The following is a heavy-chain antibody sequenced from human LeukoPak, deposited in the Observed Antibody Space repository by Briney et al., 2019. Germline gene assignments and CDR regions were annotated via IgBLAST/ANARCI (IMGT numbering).Heavy chain of an antibody. CDR1: GFIFSSYD. J-gene: IGHJ4*02. CDR2: IGSGGDT. D-gene: IGHD6-19*01. CDR3: ARAVAGTDEIDS. V-gene: IGHV3-13*01. Sequence: GGSLRLSCAGSGFIFSSYDMLWVRQATGKGLEWVSAIGSGGDTYYAGAVKGRFTISRESAKNSFYLQMNSLSAGDTAVYFCARAVAGTDEIDSWGQGTLVTVSS.